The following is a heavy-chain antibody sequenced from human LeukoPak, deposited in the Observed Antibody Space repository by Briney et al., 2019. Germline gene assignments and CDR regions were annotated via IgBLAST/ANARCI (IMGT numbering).Heavy chain of an antibody. V-gene: IGHV4-59*01. CDR1: EFTFRNYG. CDR3: AREGGAGAFDI. J-gene: IGHJ3*02. Sequence: GSLRLSCAASEFTFRNYGMTWVRQPPGKGLEWIGYIHHSGSTNNNPSLKSRVTISVGTAKIQFSLKLSSVTAADTAVYYCAREGGAGAFDIWGQGTMVTVSS. D-gene: IGHD3-16*01. CDR2: IHHSGST.